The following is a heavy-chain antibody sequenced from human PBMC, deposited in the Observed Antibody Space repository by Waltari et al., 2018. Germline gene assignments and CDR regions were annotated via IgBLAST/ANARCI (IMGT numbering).Heavy chain of an antibody. J-gene: IGHJ6*03. V-gene: IGHV1-18*01. CDR2: ISPYNGNT. CDR3: ARGDRIYYYYMDV. CDR1: GYKFSEHG. Sequence: QVHLGQSGDEVKKPGASVKVSCKASGYKFSEHGITWVRQAPGQGLEWLGWISPYNGNTNYAQNRRRSFTMTTDISTSTAYMEVTSLRFDDTAVYYCARGDRIYYYYMDVWGNGTTIIIS.